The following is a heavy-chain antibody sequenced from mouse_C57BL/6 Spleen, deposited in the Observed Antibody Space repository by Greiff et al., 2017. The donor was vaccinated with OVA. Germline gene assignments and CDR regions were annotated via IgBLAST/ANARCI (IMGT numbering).Heavy chain of an antibody. D-gene: IGHD4-1*01. CDR2: INPGSGGT. V-gene: IGHV1-54*01. CDR1: GYAFTNYL. J-gene: IGHJ1*03. CDR3: ASLGRYFDV. Sequence: VKVVESGAELVRPGTSVKVSCKASGYAFTNYLIEWVKQRPGQGLEWIGVINPGSGGTNYNEKFKGKATLTADKSSSTAYMQLSSLTSEDSAVYFCASLGRYFDVWGTGTTVTVSS.